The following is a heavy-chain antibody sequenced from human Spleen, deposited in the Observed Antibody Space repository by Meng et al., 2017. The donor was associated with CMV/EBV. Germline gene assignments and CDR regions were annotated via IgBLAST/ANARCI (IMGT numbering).Heavy chain of an antibody. CDR3: ARVYRGYSYPYYFDY. V-gene: IGHV3-53*01. D-gene: IGHD5-18*01. CDR2: IYSDGRT. Sequence: GESLKISCAASGFTVSSNYMSWVRQAPGKGLEWVSVIYSDGRTYYADSVKGRFTISRDNSKNTLYLQMNSLRAEDTAVYYCARVYRGYSYPYYFDYWGQGTLVTVSS. J-gene: IGHJ4*02. CDR1: GFTVSSNY.